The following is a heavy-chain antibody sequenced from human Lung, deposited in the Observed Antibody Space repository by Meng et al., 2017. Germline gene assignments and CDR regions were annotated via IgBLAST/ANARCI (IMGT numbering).Heavy chain of an antibody. Sequence: ITLKESCPTLVKPTQALTLTCTFSGFSLSTSGVGVGWIRQPPGKALEWLALIYWDDDKRYSPSLKSRLTITKDTSKNQVVLTMTNMDPVDTATYYCAHIVLYDSYDYWGQGTLVTVSS. CDR3: AHIVLYDSYDY. V-gene: IGHV2-5*02. D-gene: IGHD3-22*01. CDR2: IYWDDDK. J-gene: IGHJ4*02. CDR1: GFSLSTSGVG.